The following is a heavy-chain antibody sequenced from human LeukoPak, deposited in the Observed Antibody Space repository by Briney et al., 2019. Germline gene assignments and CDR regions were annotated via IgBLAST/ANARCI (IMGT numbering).Heavy chain of an antibody. CDR2: IYSGGLT. V-gene: IGHV3-53*01. D-gene: IGHD3-10*01. J-gene: IGHJ5*02. CDR3: ARDPHYYGSGSYSS. CDR1: GFTVTSIY. Sequence: PGGSLRLSCAASGFTVTSIYMIWVRQAPGKGLEWVSVIYSGGLTYYADSVKGRFTISRDNSKNTLYLQMNSLRAEDTAVYYCARDPHYYGSGSYSSWGQGTLVTVSS.